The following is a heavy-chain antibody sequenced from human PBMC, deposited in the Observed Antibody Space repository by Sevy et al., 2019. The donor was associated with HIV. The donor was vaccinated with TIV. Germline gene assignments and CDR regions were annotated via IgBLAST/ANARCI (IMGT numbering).Heavy chain of an antibody. CDR1: GFTFSNYA. V-gene: IGHV3-30-3*01. CDR2: LSYDGSDK. D-gene: IGHD3-3*01. CDR3: AGDNFLYFWNGYYDS. Sequence: GGSLRLSCAASGFTFSNYAIHWVRQAPGKGLEWVAVLSYDGSDKDYADSVKGRFTISRENFNNTLYLHMNSLKIEETAVYYCAGDNFLYFWNGYYDSWGPGTLVTVSS. J-gene: IGHJ5*02.